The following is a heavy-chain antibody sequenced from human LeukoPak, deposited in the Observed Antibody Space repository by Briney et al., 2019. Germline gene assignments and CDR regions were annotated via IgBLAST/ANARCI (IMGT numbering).Heavy chain of an antibody. CDR3: ARFVVPAAMSHYYYYGMDV. V-gene: IGHV4-59*01. J-gene: IGHJ6*02. D-gene: IGHD2-2*01. CDR2: IYYSGST. CDR1: GGSISSYY. Sequence: SETLSLTCTVSGGSISSYYWSWIRQPPGKGLEWIGYIYYSGSTNHNPSLKSRVTISVDTSKNQFSLKLSSVTAADTAVYYCARFVVPAAMSHYYYYGMDVWGQGTTVTVSS.